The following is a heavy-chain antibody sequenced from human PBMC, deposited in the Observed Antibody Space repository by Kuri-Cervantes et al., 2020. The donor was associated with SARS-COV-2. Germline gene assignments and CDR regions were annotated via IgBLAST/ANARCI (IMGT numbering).Heavy chain of an antibody. D-gene: IGHD4-11*01. V-gene: IGHV3-72*01. CDR3: ARSLTTTYSF. Sequence: LSLTCATSGFTFSDHYIDCVRQAPGRGLEWVGRSSNKVYRYTTEYATSVKGRFTISRDFSKNSLSLQMDSLTTEDTAVYYCARSLTTTYSFWGQGTLVTVSS. J-gene: IGHJ1*01. CDR1: GFTFSDHY. CDR2: SSNKVYRYTT.